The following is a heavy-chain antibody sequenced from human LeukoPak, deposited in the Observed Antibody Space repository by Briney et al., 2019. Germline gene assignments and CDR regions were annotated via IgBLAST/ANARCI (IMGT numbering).Heavy chain of an antibody. CDR2: ISYDGSNK. J-gene: IGHJ4*02. V-gene: IGHV3-30-3*01. D-gene: IGHD2-8*02. CDR1: GFTFSSYA. Sequence: PGGSLRLSCAASGFTFSSYAMHWVRQAPGKGLEWVAVISYDGSNKYYADSVKGRFTISRGHSKNTLYLQMNSLRAEDTAVYYCARGPLRGVLQPLDYWGQGTLVTVSS. CDR3: ARGPLRGVLQPLDY.